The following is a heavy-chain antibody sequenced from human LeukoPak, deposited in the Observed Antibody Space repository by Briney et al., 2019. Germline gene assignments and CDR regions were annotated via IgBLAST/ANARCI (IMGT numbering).Heavy chain of an antibody. V-gene: IGHV3-7*01. CDR1: GFTFSSYW. D-gene: IGHD3-10*01. CDR2: IKQDGSEK. CDR3: ARTEFVLLWFGELFGRPYYFDY. J-gene: IGHJ4*02. Sequence: GGSLRLSCAASGFTFSSYWMSWVRQAPGKGLEWVANIKQDGSEKYYVDSVKGRFTISRDNAKNSLYLQMNSLRAEDTAVYYCARTEFVLLWFGELFGRPYYFDYWGQGTLVTVSS.